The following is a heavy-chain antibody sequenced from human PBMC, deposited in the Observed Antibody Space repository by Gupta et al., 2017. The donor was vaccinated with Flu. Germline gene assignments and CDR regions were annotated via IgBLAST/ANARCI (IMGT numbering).Heavy chain of an antibody. CDR3: ARGRGYLAAASKEDYYGMDV. Sequence: QVQLVQSGAEVKKPGASVKVSCKASGYTFTGYYMHWVRQAPGQGLEWMGWINPNRGGTNYAQKCQGRVTMTRETSISTAYMELSRLISDDTAVYDCARGRGYLAAASKEDYYGMDVWGQGTTVTVSS. D-gene: IGHD6-13*01. J-gene: IGHJ6*02. CDR1: GYTFTGYY. V-gene: IGHV1-2*02. CDR2: INPNRGGT.